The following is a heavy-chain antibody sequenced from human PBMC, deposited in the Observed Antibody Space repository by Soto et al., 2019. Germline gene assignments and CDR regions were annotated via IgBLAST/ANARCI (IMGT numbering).Heavy chain of an antibody. Sequence: QVKLQQWGAGLLKPSETLSLTGAVYGGSFSGYYWSWIRQPPGKGLEWIGEINHSGSTNYNTSLKSRVTISVDTSKNQFSLKLSSVTAADTAVYYCARGRVVVTAGSFDYWGQGTLVTVSS. CDR3: ARGRVVVTAGSFDY. J-gene: IGHJ4*02. CDR1: GGSFSGYY. D-gene: IGHD2-21*02. V-gene: IGHV4-34*01. CDR2: INHSGST.